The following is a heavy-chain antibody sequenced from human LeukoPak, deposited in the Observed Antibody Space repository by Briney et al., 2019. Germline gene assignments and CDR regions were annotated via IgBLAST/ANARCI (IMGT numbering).Heavy chain of an antibody. CDR2: TSSSGSTI. V-gene: IGHV3-48*03. CDR3: AREGGRGSFFDY. CDR1: GFTFSSYE. J-gene: IGHJ4*02. Sequence: GGSLRLSCAASGFTFSSYEMNWVRQAPGKGLEWASYTSSSGSTIYYADSVKGRFTISRDNAKNSLYLQMNSLRAEDTAVYYCAREGGRGSFFDYWGQGTLVTVSS. D-gene: IGHD1-26*01.